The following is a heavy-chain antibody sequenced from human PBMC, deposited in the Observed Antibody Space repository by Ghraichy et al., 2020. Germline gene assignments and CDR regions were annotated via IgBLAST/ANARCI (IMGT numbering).Heavy chain of an antibody. V-gene: IGHV3-7*03. D-gene: IGHD2-15*01. CDR2: IKDDGSEK. CDR3: ARDYNSLGGHCGSCYGSYFDS. CDR1: GFAFSNFW. Sequence: GGSLRLSCEASGFAFSNFWMSWVRQAPGKGLEWVGNIKDDGSEKDYVDSVKGRFTISRDNAKNSLYLQMNSLRAEDTAIYYCARDYNSLGGHCGSCYGSYFDSWGQGSLVTVSS. J-gene: IGHJ4*02.